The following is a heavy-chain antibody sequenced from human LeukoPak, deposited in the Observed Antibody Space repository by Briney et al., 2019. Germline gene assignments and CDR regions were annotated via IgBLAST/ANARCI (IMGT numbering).Heavy chain of an antibody. CDR2: IYPADSDI. CDR3: ARQEYCSGGSCYTWFDP. CDR1: GSSINNHW. D-gene: IGHD2-15*01. Sequence: GESQKISCKGSGSSINNHWIGWVRQMPGKGLEWMGIIYPADSDIRYSPSFQGQVTISADKSISTAYPQWSSLKASDTAMYYCARQEYCSGGSCYTWFDPWGQGTLVIVSS. V-gene: IGHV5-51*01. J-gene: IGHJ5*02.